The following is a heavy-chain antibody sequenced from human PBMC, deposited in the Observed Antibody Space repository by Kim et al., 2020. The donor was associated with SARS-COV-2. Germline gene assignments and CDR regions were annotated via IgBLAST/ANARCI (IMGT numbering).Heavy chain of an antibody. CDR3: AHSHAKELELGGPATEYYFDY. CDR2: IYWDDDQ. V-gene: IGHV2-5*02. Sequence: SGPTLVKPTQTLTLTCTFSGFSLSTSGVGVGWIRQPPGKALEWLALIYWDDDQRYSPSLNSRLTITKDTSKNQVVFTMTNMDPVDTATYYCAHSHAKELELGGPATEYYFDYWGQGTLVTVSS. CDR1: GFSLSTSGVG. D-gene: IGHD1-7*01. J-gene: IGHJ4*02.